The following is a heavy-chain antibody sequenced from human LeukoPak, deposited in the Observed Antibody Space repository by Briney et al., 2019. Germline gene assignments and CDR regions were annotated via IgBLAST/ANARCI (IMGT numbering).Heavy chain of an antibody. CDR2: VSGNGAGT. Sequence: GGSLRLPCSASGFIFSDYSMHWVRQAPGKGLEYIATVSGNGAGTHHTDSVKGRFTISRDNAKNTLYLQMNSLRAEDTAVYYCARSPVEVDGFDIWGQGTMVTVSS. V-gene: IGHV3-64*04. CDR3: ARSPVEVDGFDI. J-gene: IGHJ3*02. CDR1: GFIFSDYS. D-gene: IGHD2-2*01.